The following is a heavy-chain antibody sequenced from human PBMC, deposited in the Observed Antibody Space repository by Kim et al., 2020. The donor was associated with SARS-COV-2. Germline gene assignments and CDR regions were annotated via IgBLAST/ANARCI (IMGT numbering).Heavy chain of an antibody. J-gene: IGHJ4*02. D-gene: IGHD3-22*01. Sequence: VKGRFTICRDNAKSTLYLQMNSLRAEDTAVYYCAKGEYYYDSGGYELGGQGTLVTVSS. V-gene: IGHV3-23*01. CDR3: AKGEYYYDSGGYEL.